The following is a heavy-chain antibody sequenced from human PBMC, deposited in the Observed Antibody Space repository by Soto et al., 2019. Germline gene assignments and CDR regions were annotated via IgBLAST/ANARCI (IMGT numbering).Heavy chain of an antibody. D-gene: IGHD3-22*01. J-gene: IGHJ4*02. CDR3: AREVGDYYDSSGYYIDY. Sequence: SETLYFTCTVCVGSVSSGSDYWSWVRQPPGKGLEWSGYIYYSGSTNYNPSLKRRVTISVDTSKNQFSLKLSSVTAADTAVYYCAREVGDYYDSSGYYIDYWGQGTLVTVCS. CDR1: VGSVSSGSDY. CDR2: IYYSGST. V-gene: IGHV4-61*01.